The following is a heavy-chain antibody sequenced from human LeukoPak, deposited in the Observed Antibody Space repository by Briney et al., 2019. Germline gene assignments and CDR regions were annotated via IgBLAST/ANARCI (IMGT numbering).Heavy chain of an antibody. CDR2: ISGSGGST. CDR1: GFTFSSYA. CDR3: AKAPRPYYGSGSDY. V-gene: IGHV3-23*01. J-gene: IGHJ4*02. Sequence: PGGSLRLSCAASGFTFSSYAMSWVRQAPGKGLEWVSAISGSGGSTYYADSVKGRFTISRDNSKNTLYLQMNSLRAEDTAVYYCAKAPRPYYGSGSDYWGQGTLVTVSS. D-gene: IGHD3-10*01.